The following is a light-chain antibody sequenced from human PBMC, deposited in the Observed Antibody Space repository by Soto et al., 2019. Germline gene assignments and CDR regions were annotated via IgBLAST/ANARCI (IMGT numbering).Light chain of an antibody. CDR1: QSVSSSY. J-gene: IGKJ2*01. CDR2: GAS. V-gene: IGKV3-20*01. CDR3: QQYGSSPYT. Sequence: EIVLTQSPGTLSLSPGERATLSCRASQSVSSSYLAWYQQNPGQAPRLLIYGASSRATGIPDRFSGSGSGTDFTLTIGRLEPEDFAVYYCQQYGSSPYTFGQGTKVDIK.